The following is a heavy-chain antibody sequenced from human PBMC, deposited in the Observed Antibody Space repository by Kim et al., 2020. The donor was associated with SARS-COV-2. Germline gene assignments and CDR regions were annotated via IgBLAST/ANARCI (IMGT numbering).Heavy chain of an antibody. V-gene: IGHV4-59*08. CDR1: GGSLSGYY. D-gene: IGHD3-16*01. J-gene: IGHJ4*02. CDR3: AGSRASITAPDY. Sequence: SETLSLTCTVSGGSLSGYYWSWIRQPPGKALEWMGYVYDSGKTDYIPSLRSRLTISKDTSNKQFSLKLNSVPAADPAIYYCAGSRASITAPDYWGQGTLVTVSS. CDR2: VYDSGKT.